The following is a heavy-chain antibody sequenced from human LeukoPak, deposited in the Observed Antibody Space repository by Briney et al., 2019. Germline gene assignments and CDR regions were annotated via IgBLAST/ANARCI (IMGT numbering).Heavy chain of an antibody. J-gene: IGHJ4*02. CDR2: IRYDGSNK. Sequence: GGSLRLSCEASGFAFSSFSMHWVRQAPGKGLEWVAFIRYDGSNKYYADSVKGRFTISRDNSKNTLYLQMNSLRAEDAAVYYCAKERDTAMVTIDYWGQGTLVTVSS. CDR1: GFAFSSFS. D-gene: IGHD5-18*01. V-gene: IGHV3-30*02. CDR3: AKERDTAMVTIDY.